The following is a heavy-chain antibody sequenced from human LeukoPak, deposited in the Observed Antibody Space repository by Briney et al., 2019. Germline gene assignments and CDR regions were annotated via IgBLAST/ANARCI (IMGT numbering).Heavy chain of an antibody. J-gene: IGHJ3*02. CDR2: IFHSGST. Sequence: SETLSLTCSVSGYSFSSGFYWGWIRQPPGKGLEWIGSIFHSGSTYYNPSLKSRVTISVDTSKNQFSLKLSSVTAADTAVYYCARANYYDSSGYSRGAFDIWGQGTMVTVSS. V-gene: IGHV4-38-2*02. CDR3: ARANYYDSSGYSRGAFDI. CDR1: GYSFSSGFY. D-gene: IGHD3-22*01.